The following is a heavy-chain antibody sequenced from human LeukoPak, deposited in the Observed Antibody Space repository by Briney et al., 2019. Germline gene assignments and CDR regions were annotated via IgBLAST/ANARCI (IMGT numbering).Heavy chain of an antibody. Sequence: QPGGSLRLSCTASGFTFRDYWMGWVRQAPGKGLEWVANIQSDGSEKNYIDSVQGRFTVSRDNAKTSLYLQMNSLRAEDTAVYYCARDSAVATYYGVDVWGQGTTVTVS. V-gene: IGHV3-7*01. CDR3: ARDSAVATYYGVDV. CDR2: IQSDGSEK. D-gene: IGHD6-19*01. J-gene: IGHJ6*02. CDR1: GFTFRDYW.